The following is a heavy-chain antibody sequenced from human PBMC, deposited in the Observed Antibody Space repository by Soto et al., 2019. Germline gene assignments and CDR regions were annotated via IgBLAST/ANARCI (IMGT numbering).Heavy chain of an antibody. D-gene: IGHD3-10*01. CDR1: YVSFNEYN. CDR2: INHSGIS. CDR3: ARHQRFSYDSGIYYNTLFDH. Sequence: QVELQQLGAGLLKPSETLSLTCEGYYVSFNEYNWSWIRQPPGKGLEWIWQINHSGISNYNPSLQSRVTMSVDESKNQWSLSLTSVTAADTAVYYCARHQRFSYDSGIYYNTLFDHWGLGTLVSVSS. V-gene: IGHV4-34*01. J-gene: IGHJ4*02.